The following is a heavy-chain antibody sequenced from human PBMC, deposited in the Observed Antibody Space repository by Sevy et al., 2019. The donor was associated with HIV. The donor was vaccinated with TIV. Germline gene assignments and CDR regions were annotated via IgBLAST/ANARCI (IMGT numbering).Heavy chain of an antibody. V-gene: IGHV4-34*01. Sequence: SETLSLTCAVYGGSFSGYYWSWIRQPPGKGLEWIGEINHSGSTNYNPSLKSRVTISADTSKNQFSLKLSSVTAADTAVYYCASVGYSGLDYWGQGTLVTVSS. CDR1: GGSFSGYY. CDR3: ASVGYSGLDY. D-gene: IGHD5-12*01. CDR2: INHSGST. J-gene: IGHJ4*02.